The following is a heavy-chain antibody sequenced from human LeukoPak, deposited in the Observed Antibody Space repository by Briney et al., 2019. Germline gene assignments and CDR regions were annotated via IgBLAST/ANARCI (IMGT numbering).Heavy chain of an antibody. J-gene: IGHJ4*02. V-gene: IGHV1-18*01. CDR3: ARDDNYGIFVNVDY. D-gene: IGHD4-11*01. CDR1: GYSFILYG. Sequence: GASVKVSCKTSGYSFILYGISWVRQAPGQGPEWMESISTSTGDTKYTQKFQGRVTLTTDTSTSTAYMELSSLRSDDTAVYYCARDDNYGIFVNVDYWGQGTLVTVSS. CDR2: ISTSTGDT.